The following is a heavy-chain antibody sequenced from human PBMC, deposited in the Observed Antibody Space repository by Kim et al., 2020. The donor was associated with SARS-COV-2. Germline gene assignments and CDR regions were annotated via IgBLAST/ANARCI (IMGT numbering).Heavy chain of an antibody. V-gene: IGHV4-59*12. D-gene: IGHD4-17*01. CDR3: VKGGDYADPFDS. Sequence: KYNPALKSRVAISVNTSKNQFSLKMTSVSAADTAVYYCVKGGDYADPFDSWGQGSLVTVST. J-gene: IGHJ4*02.